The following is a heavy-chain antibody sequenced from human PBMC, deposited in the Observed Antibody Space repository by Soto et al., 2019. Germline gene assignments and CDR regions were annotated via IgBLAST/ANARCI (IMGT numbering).Heavy chain of an antibody. D-gene: IGHD1-26*01. CDR1: GFTFSSYG. CDR2: IWYDGSNK. CDR3: ARARRSYDAFDI. J-gene: IGHJ3*02. Sequence: GGSLRLSCAASGFTFSSYGMHWVRQAPGKGLEWVAVIWYDGSNKYYADSVKGRFTISRDNSKNTLYLQMNSLRAEDTAVYYCARARRSYDAFDIWGQGTMVTVSS. V-gene: IGHV3-33*01.